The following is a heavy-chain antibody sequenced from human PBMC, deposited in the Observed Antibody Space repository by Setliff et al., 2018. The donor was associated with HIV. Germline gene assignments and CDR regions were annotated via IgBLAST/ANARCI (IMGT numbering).Heavy chain of an antibody. CDR3: AREGSIVATRIEGVYFDY. CDR2: IYHSGST. CDR1: GGSISSSNW. Sequence: SETLSLTCAVSGGSISSSNWWSWVRQPPGKGLEWIGEIYHSGSTNYNPSLKSRVFMSVDKSKNQFSLKLSSVTAADTAVYYCAREGSIVATRIEGVYFDYWGQGTLVTVSS. V-gene: IGHV4-4*02. J-gene: IGHJ4*02. D-gene: IGHD5-12*01.